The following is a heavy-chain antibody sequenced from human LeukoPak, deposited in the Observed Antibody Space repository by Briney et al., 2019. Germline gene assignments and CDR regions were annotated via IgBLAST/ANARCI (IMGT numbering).Heavy chain of an antibody. D-gene: IGHD6-13*01. CDR1: GYRFTSYW. J-gene: IGHJ1*01. Sequence: GESLKISCKGSGYRFTSYWIAWVRQMPGKGLEWMGIVNPADSDTRYSPSFQGQVTISVDKSISTAYLQWSSLQASDTAMYYCATVPRIPAVGNTEYFQYWGQGTLVTVSS. V-gene: IGHV5-51*01. CDR2: VNPADSDT. CDR3: ATVPRIPAVGNTEYFQY.